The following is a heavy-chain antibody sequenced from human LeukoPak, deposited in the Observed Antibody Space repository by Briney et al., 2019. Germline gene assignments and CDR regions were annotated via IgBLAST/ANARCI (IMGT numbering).Heavy chain of an antibody. CDR1: GFTFSNYG. V-gene: IGHV3-30*02. CDR3: PKGVDYGFDC. Sequence: GGSLILSCAASGFTFSNYGIHWVRQAPGKGLEWVAFIRYDGSNKYYADSVKGRFTISRANSKNTWYLQMNTLRAEDTAAEYCPKGVDYGFDCRGQPTLVTHSS. D-gene: IGHD4-17*01. J-gene: IGHJ4*02. CDR2: IRYDGSNK.